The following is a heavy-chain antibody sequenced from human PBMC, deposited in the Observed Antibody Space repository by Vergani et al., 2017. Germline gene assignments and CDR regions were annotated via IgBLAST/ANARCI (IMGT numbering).Heavy chain of an antibody. V-gene: IGHV1-69-2*01. CDR3: ATDLPIFGVEAQGYYYYMDV. CDR1: GYTFTDYY. Sequence: EVQLVQSGAEVKKPGATVKISCKVSGYTFTDYYMHWVQQAPGKGLEWMGLVDPEDGETIYAEKFQGRVTITADTSTDTAYMELRSLRSEDTAVYYCATDLPIFGVEAQGYYYYMDVWGKGTTVTVSS. J-gene: IGHJ6*03. D-gene: IGHD3-3*01. CDR2: VDPEDGET.